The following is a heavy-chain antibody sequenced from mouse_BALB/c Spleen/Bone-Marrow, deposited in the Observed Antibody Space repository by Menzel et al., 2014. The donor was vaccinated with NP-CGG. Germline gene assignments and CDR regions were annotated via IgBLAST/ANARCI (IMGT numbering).Heavy chain of an antibody. D-gene: IGHD2-4*01. CDR2: INSNGGST. J-gene: IGHJ3*01. CDR1: GFTFSSYG. V-gene: IGHV5-6-3*01. Sequence: EVNVVESGGGLAQPGGSLKISCAASGFTFSSYGMSWVRQTPDKRLDLVATINSNGGSTYYPDSVKGRFTISRDNAKNTLYLQMSSLKSEDTAMYYCGRDNYYDYDGFAYWGQGTLVTVSA. CDR3: GRDNYYDYDGFAY.